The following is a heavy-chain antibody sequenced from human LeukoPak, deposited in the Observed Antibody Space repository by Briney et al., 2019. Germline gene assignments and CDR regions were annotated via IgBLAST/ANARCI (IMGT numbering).Heavy chain of an antibody. J-gene: IGHJ2*01. CDR3: ARHLQYSSRWYGWYFDL. CDR2: IYYSGST. CDR1: GGSISSYY. V-gene: IGHV4-59*08. D-gene: IGHD6-13*01. Sequence: SETLSLTCTVSGGSISSYYWSWIRQPPGKGLEWIGYIYYSGSTNYNPSLKSRVTISVDTSKNQFSLKLSSVTAADTAVYYCARHLQYSSRWYGWYFDLWGRGTLVTVSS.